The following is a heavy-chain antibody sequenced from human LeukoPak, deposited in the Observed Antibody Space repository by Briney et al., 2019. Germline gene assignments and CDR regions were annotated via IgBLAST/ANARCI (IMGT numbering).Heavy chain of an antibody. D-gene: IGHD1-26*01. V-gene: IGHV3-48*03. J-gene: IGHJ4*02. Sequence: GGSLRLSCAASGFSFSSYEMNWVRQAPGKGLEWVSYISSSGSTIYYADSVKGRFTISRDNAKNSLYLQMNSLRAEDSSVYYCARNSGSYFPYWGQGTLVTVSS. CDR3: ARNSGSYFPY. CDR1: GFSFSSYE. CDR2: ISSSGSTI.